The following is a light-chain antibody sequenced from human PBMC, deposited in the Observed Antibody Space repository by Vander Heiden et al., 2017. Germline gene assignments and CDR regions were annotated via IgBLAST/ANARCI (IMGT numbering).Light chain of an antibody. CDR3: LQHNLYPLT. V-gene: IGKV1-17*01. CDR1: QDIRND. J-gene: IGKJ1*01. Sequence: IEMTQSPSALSATVGDRVTITCRASQDIRNDLGWYQQKTGKAPKRLIYSASNLQSGVPSRFSGSGSGTEVTLTISSLQPEDCATYYCLQHNLYPLTFGQGTKVEIK. CDR2: SAS.